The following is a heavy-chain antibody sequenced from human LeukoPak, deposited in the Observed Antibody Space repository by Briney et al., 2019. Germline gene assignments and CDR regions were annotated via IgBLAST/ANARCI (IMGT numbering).Heavy chain of an antibody. J-gene: IGHJ4*02. CDR2: ISPSGDIT. CDR1: GFTFSNHG. V-gene: IGHV3-23*01. D-gene: IGHD3-10*01. CDR3: AKDDAWLRFGE. Sequence: GTLRLSCSASGFTFSNHGMNWVRQAPGKGLEWVSGISPSGDITYYADSVKGRFTISRDNSKNTLYLEVISLTAEDTAVYYCAKDDAWLRFGEWSQGTLVTVSS.